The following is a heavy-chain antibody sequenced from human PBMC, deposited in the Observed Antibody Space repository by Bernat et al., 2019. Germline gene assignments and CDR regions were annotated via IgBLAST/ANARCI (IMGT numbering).Heavy chain of an antibody. CDR1: GGSISSGGNF. V-gene: IGHV4-31*03. CDR2: IYYSGST. Sequence: QVQLQESGPGLVKPSQTLSLTCSVSGGSISSGGNFWSWIRQPPGKGLEWIGYIYYSGSTYYNPSLKSRFTISLDTSKNQFSLKLSSVTAADTAIYYCAKFFKIPTNTFDIWGQGTMVTVSS. J-gene: IGHJ3*02. CDR3: AKFFKIPTNTFDI. D-gene: IGHD3-3*01.